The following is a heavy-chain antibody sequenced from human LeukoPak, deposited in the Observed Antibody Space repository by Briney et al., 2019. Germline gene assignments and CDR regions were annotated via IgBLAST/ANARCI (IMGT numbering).Heavy chain of an antibody. Sequence: PGGSLRLSCVASGFRLSDYWMTWVRPAPGKGLEWVANIKQDGSQTHYVDSLKGRFTISRDNAKNSLYLQMNSLRAEDTAVYFCARIGYSSSSLDYWGQGTLVTVSS. CDR2: IKQDGSQT. CDR3: ARIGYSSSSLDY. CDR1: GFRLSDYW. V-gene: IGHV3-7*01. J-gene: IGHJ4*02. D-gene: IGHD6-6*01.